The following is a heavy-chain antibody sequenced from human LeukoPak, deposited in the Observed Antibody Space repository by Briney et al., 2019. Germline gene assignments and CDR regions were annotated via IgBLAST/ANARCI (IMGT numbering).Heavy chain of an antibody. CDR3: ARSIGLTGGGVDV. CDR1: GFTFSDYN. CDR2: ITNGGSTI. Sequence: GGSLRLSCAASGFTFSDYNMNWVRQAPGKGLEWVSYITNGGSTIHHADSVKGRFTISRDNAKKALYLQMNSLRAEDTAVYYCARSIGLTGGGVDVWGQGTTVTVSS. V-gene: IGHV3-11*01. D-gene: IGHD3-9*01. J-gene: IGHJ6*02.